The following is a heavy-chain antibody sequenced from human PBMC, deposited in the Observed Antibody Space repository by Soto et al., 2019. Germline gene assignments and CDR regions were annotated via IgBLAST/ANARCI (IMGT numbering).Heavy chain of an antibody. CDR1: GGSISSSNW. D-gene: IGHD3-10*02. J-gene: IGHJ6*02. V-gene: IGHV4-4*02. CDR2: IYHSGST. CDR3: ASVRGGYYYAMDV. Sequence: QVQLQESGPGLVKPSGTLSLTCAVSGGSISSSNWWSWVRQPPGKGLEGIGEIYHSGSTNYNPSLKSRVTISVDKSTIQFSLKLSSVTAADTAVYYCASVRGGYYYAMDVWGQGTTVTVSS.